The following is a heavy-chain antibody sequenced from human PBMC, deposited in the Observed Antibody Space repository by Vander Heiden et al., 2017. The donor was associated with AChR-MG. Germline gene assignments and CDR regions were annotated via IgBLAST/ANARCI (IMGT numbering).Heavy chain of an antibody. D-gene: IGHD2-15*01. J-gene: IGHJ4*02. Sequence: QVQLVQSGAEVKKPGASVKVPCKASGYTFTGHYMHWGRQAPGQGLEWMGWINPNSGGTNYAKKLQGWGTMTRDTSISTAYMELSRLRSDETAVYYCARVGKNGSGGSCYSVFAYWGQVTLVTVSS. CDR3: ARVGKNGSGGSCYSVFAY. V-gene: IGHV1-2*04. CDR2: INPNSGGT. CDR1: GYTFTGHY.